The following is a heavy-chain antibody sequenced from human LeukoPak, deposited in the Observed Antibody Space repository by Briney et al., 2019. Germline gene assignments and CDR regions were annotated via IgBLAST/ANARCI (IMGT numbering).Heavy chain of an antibody. J-gene: IGHJ6*02. CDR1: GGSISYYY. CDR3: AREDPQTTVPEGMDV. D-gene: IGHD4-17*01. CDR2: IYCSGTT. Sequence: SETLSLTCTVSGGSISYYYWSWIRQSPGKGLEWIGYIYCSGTTNYNPSLKSRVNISVDTSKNQFSLQLRSVTAADTAVYYCAREDPQTTVPEGMDVWGQGTTVTVSS. V-gene: IGHV4-59*01.